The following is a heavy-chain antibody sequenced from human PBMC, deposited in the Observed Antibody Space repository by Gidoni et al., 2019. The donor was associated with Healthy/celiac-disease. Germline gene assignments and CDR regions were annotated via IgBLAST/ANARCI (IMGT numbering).Heavy chain of an antibody. V-gene: IGHV3-30*18. CDR2: ISYDGSNK. Sequence: QVQLVESGGGVVQPGRSLRLSCAASGFPFSSYGMHWVRQAPGKGLEWVAVISYDGSNKYYADSVKGRFTISRDNSKNTLYLQMNSLRAEDTAVYYCAKQMIITSRYGAIDYWGQGTLVTVSS. J-gene: IGHJ4*02. D-gene: IGHD2-2*01. CDR3: AKQMIITSRYGAIDY. CDR1: GFPFSSYG.